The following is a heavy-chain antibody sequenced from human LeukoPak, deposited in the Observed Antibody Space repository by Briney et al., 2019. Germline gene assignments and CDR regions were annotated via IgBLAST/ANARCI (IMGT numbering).Heavy chain of an antibody. V-gene: IGHV3-7*01. CDR1: GFTFSSYW. D-gene: IGHD3-9*01. J-gene: IGHJ4*02. CDR3: ARAEGYFDWLLYLDY. Sequence: GGSLRLSCAASGFTFSSYWMNWVRQAPGKGLEWVANIKQDGSEKYYVDSVKGRFTISRDNAKNSLYLQMNSLRAEDTAVYYCARAEGYFDWLLYLDYWGQGTLVTVSS. CDR2: IKQDGSEK.